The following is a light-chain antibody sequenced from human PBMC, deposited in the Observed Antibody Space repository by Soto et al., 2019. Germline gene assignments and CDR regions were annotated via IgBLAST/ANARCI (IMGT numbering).Light chain of an antibody. Sequence: ETVLTQSPATLSLSPGERASLSCRASQSVSNYLAWYQHKPGQAPRLLIFDASNRATGIPARFSGSGSGTDFTLTISSLEPADFAVYYCQQRSKWPGTFGQGTKLEIK. CDR1: QSVSNY. V-gene: IGKV3-11*01. J-gene: IGKJ2*01. CDR2: DAS. CDR3: QQRSKWPGT.